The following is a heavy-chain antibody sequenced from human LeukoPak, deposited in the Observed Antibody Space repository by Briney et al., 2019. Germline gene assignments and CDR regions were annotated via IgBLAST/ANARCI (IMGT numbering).Heavy chain of an antibody. V-gene: IGHV3-30*18. Sequence: GRSLRLSCAASGFTFSSYGMHWVRQAPGKGLEWVAVISYDGSNKYYADSVKGRFTISRDNTKNTLYLQMNSLRAEDTAVYYCAKVGYYGSGSYYYFDYWGQGTLVTVSS. CDR2: ISYDGSNK. CDR1: GFTFSSYG. J-gene: IGHJ4*02. CDR3: AKVGYYGSGSYYYFDY. D-gene: IGHD3-10*01.